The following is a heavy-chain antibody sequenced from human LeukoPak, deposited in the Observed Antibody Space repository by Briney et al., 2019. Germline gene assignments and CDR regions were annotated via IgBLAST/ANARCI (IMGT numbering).Heavy chain of an antibody. CDR3: AKEGPRSLLQKGEYYMDV. Sequence: ASVKVSCKASGYTFTSYDINWVRQATGQGLEWMGWMNPNSGNTGYAQKFQGRVTMTRNTSISTAYMELSSLRSEDTAVYYCAKEGPRSLLQKGEYYMDVWGKGTAVIVSS. J-gene: IGHJ6*03. V-gene: IGHV1-8*01. CDR2: MNPNSGNT. CDR1: GYTFTSYD. D-gene: IGHD2-15*01.